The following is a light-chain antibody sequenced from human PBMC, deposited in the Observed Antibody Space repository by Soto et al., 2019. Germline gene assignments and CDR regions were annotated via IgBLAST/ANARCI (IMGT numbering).Light chain of an antibody. J-gene: IGKJ1*01. V-gene: IGKV3-11*01. Sequence: EIVLTQSPATLSLSPVETATLSCRASQSVSSYLAWYQQKPGQAPRLLIYDASNRATGIPARFSGSGSGTDFTLTISSLEPEDFAVYYCQQRSNWWTFGQGTKV. CDR1: QSVSSY. CDR2: DAS. CDR3: QQRSNWWT.